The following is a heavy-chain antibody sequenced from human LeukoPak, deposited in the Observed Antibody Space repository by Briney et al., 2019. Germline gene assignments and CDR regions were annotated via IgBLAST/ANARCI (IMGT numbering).Heavy chain of an antibody. Sequence: ESLKISCKGSGYTFNTNWIAWVRQKPGKGLEWMGVIYPDDSDVRYNPSFEGLVTISADKSSSAVSLHWSSLRASDSAMYYCARRRGSLYSFDYWGQGTLVTVSS. CDR1: GYTFNTNW. CDR2: IYPDDSDV. V-gene: IGHV5-51*01. D-gene: IGHD3-10*02. J-gene: IGHJ4*02. CDR3: ARRRGSLYSFDY.